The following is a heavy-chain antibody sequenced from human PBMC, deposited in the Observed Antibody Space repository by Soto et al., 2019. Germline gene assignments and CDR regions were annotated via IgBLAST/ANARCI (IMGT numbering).Heavy chain of an antibody. CDR3: ARVDRFSYSSSSQRLGAY. Sequence: SETLSLTCAVYGGSFSGYYWSWIRQPPGKGLEWIGEINHSGSTNYNPSLKSRVTISVDTSKNQFSLKLSSVTAADTAVYYCARVDRFSYSSSSQRLGAYWGQGTLVTVSS. J-gene: IGHJ4*02. CDR1: GGSFSGYY. CDR2: INHSGST. D-gene: IGHD6-6*01. V-gene: IGHV4-34*01.